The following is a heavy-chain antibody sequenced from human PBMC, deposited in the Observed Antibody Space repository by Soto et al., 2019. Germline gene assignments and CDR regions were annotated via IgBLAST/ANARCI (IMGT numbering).Heavy chain of an antibody. J-gene: IGHJ6*02. V-gene: IGHV1-69*13. CDR2: IIPIFGTA. CDR1: GGTFSSYA. Sequence: GAXVKVSCKASGGTFSSYAISWVRQAPGQGLEWMGGIIPIFGTANYAQKFQGRVTITADESTSTAYMELSSLRSEDTAVYYCARESISSTDYYYYYCMDFWCQGTTGSVSS. CDR3: ARESISSTDYYYYYCMDF. D-gene: IGHD2-2*02.